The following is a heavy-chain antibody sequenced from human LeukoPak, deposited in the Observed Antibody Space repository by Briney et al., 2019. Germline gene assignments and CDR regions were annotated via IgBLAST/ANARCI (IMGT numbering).Heavy chain of an antibody. D-gene: IGHD6-6*01. J-gene: IGHJ4*02. V-gene: IGHV3-21*01. CDR2: INSRSHYI. CDR1: GFTFSSSG. CDR3: ARTARPEYSATWPFDY. Sequence: GSLRLSCAASGFTFSSSGMNWVRQAPGKGLEWVSSINSRSHYIYYADSAKGRFTISRDNAKNSLYLQMNGLRVEDTAVYYCARTARPEYSATWPFDYWGQGTLVTVSS.